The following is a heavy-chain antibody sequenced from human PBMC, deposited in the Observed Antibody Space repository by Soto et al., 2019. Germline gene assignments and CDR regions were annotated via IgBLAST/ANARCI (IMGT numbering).Heavy chain of an antibody. Sequence: GGSLRLSCAASGFTFSSYWMSWVRQAPGKGLEWVANIKQDGSEKYYVDSVKGRFTISRDIAKNSLYLQMNSLRAEDTAVYYCARGAGGYSSGWERFDYWGQGTLVTVSS. CDR1: GFTFSSYW. CDR3: ARGAGGYSSGWERFDY. J-gene: IGHJ4*02. V-gene: IGHV3-7*01. D-gene: IGHD6-19*01. CDR2: IKQDGSEK.